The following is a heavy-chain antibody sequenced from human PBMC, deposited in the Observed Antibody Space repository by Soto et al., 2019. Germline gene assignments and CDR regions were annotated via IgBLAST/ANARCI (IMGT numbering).Heavy chain of an antibody. CDR3: ARGRYGDY. D-gene: IGHD1-1*01. Sequence: QVHLVQSGAEVKTPGASVKASCKGSGYAFTTYGITWVRQAPGQGLEWMGWISAHNGNTNYAQKLQGRVTVTRDTSTSTAYMELRSLRSDDTAVYYCARGRYGDYWGQGALVTVSS. J-gene: IGHJ4*02. V-gene: IGHV1-18*01. CDR2: ISAHNGNT. CDR1: GYAFTTYG.